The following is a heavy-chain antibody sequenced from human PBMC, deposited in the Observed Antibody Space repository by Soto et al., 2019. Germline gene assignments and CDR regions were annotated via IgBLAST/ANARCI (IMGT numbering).Heavy chain of an antibody. CDR1: GFTFSSYA. Sequence: SLRLSCAASGFTFSSYAMHWARQAPGKGLEWVAVISYDGSNKYYADSVKGRFTISRDNSKNTLYLQMNSLRAEDTAVYYCARGTIFESQDYWGQGTLVTVSS. D-gene: IGHD3-3*01. J-gene: IGHJ4*02. CDR2: ISYDGSNK. CDR3: ARGTIFESQDY. V-gene: IGHV3-30-3*01.